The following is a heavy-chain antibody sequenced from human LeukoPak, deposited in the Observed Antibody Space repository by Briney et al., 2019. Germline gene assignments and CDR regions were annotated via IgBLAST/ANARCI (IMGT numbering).Heavy chain of an antibody. J-gene: IGHJ4*02. CDR3: ARHSTSWSPSPDY. CDR1: GDSISSSDYY. V-gene: IGHV4-39*01. CDR2: IYYSGST. Sequence: PSETLSLTCTVSGDSISSSDYYWGWIRQPPGKGLEWIGCIYYSGSTYYTPSLKSRVTISVDTSKTQFSLKLSSVTAADTAVYDCARHSTSWSPSPDYWGQGTLVTVSS. D-gene: IGHD2-2*01.